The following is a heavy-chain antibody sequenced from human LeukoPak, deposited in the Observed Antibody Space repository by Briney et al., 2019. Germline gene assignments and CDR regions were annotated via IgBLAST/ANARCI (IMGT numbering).Heavy chain of an antibody. CDR1: GGSISSSNW. CDR3: ARGPSYCSGGSCYDWFDP. J-gene: IGHJ5*02. V-gene: IGHV4-4*02. CDR2: IYRSGST. Sequence: TSETLSLTCAVSGGSISSSNWWSWVRQPPGKGLEWIGEIYRSGSTNYNPSLKSRVTISVDKSKNQFSLKLSSVTAADTAVYYCARGPSYCSGGSCYDWFDPWGQGTLVTVSS. D-gene: IGHD2-15*01.